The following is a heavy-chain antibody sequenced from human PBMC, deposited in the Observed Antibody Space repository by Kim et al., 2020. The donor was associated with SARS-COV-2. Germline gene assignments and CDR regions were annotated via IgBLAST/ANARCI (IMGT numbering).Heavy chain of an antibody. V-gene: IGHV3-30*04. J-gene: IGHJ6*02. CDR1: GFIFSSYS. CDR2: VSHDGSNN. D-gene: IGHD3-9*01. Sequence: GGSLRLSCSASGFIFSSYSMHWVRQPPGKGLEWVAVVSHDGSNNFYADSVRGRLTISRDNSKNTLYLQMNALRPEDTAVYYCARDHLYYEIVTGYYPPYGLAGWGQGTTVIVSS. CDR3: ARDHLYYEIVTGYYPPYGLAG.